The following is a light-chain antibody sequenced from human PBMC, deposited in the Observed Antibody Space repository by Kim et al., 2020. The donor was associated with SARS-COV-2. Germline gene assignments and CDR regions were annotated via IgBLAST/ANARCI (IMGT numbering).Light chain of an antibody. CDR1: RGDVGGYDR. V-gene: IGLV2-18*02. CDR2: EVR. Sequence: LTQPPSVSGSPGQSVTISCTGTRGDVGGYDRVSWYQLAPGTAPKLMIYEVRKRPSGVPDRFSGSKSGNTASLTISGLQAEDEAEYYCNSHTSSTAFVFGSGTKVTV. J-gene: IGLJ1*01. CDR3: NSHTSSTAFV.